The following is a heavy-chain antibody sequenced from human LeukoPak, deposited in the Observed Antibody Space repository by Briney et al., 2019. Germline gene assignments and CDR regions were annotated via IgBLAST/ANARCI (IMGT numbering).Heavy chain of an antibody. CDR1: GYTFTSYD. CDR2: MNPNSGNT. D-gene: IGHD1-26*01. CDR3: ARGMRWELRLDY. J-gene: IGHJ4*02. V-gene: IGHV1-8*02. Sequence: ASVKVSCKASGYTFTSYDINWVRQATGQGLEWMGWMNPNSGNTGYAQKFQGRVTMTRNTSISTAYMELSSLRSEDTAVYYCARGMRWELRLDYWGQGTLVTVSS.